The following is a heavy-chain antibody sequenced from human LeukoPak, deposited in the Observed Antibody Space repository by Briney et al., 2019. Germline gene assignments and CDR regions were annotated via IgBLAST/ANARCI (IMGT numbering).Heavy chain of an antibody. Sequence: SETLSLTCTVSGGLISISTYYWGWIRQPPGKGLEWIGSIYYSGTTHYNPSLKSRVTIAVDTSKNQFSLKLISVTAADTAVYYCARDYYYDTSDYYYAKYYFDFWGQGTLVTVSS. CDR1: GGLISISTYY. V-gene: IGHV4-39*07. CDR2: IYYSGTT. J-gene: IGHJ4*02. D-gene: IGHD3-22*01. CDR3: ARDYYYDTSDYYYAKYYFDF.